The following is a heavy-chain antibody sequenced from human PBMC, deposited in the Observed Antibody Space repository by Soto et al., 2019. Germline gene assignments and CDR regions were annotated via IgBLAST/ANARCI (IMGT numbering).Heavy chain of an antibody. CDR1: GFTFTSSA. D-gene: IGHD2-8*02. V-gene: IGHV1-58*02. CDR2: IVVGSGNT. Sequence: SVKVSCKASGFTFTSSAMQWERQARGQRLEWIGWIVVGSGNTNYAQKFQERVTITRDMSTSTAYMELSSLRSEDTAVYYCYWDYFDYWGQGTLVTVSS. J-gene: IGHJ4*02. CDR3: YWDYFDY.